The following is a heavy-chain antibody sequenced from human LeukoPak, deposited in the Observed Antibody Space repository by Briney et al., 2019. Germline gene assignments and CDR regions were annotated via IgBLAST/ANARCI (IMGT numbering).Heavy chain of an antibody. Sequence: SETLSLTCAVSGDSIITSHWWSWVRQPPGKGLEWIGEIYHIGTTNYNPSLKSRVSISVDTSRNQFSLKLSSVTAADTAVYYCARDSGTTGEVKFDPWGQGTLVTVSS. CDR1: GDSIITSHW. J-gene: IGHJ5*02. CDR2: IYHIGTT. V-gene: IGHV4-4*02. D-gene: IGHD3-10*01. CDR3: ARDSGTTGEVKFDP.